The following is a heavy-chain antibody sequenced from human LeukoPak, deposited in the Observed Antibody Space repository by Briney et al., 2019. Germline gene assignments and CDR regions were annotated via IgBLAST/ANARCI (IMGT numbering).Heavy chain of an antibody. V-gene: IGHV3-33*01. Sequence: GRSLRLSCAASGFTFSSYGMHWVRQAPGKGLEWVAVIWYDGSNKYYADSVKGRFTISRDNSKNTLYLQMNSLRAEDTAVYYCARDGTGSNSGWYIHWGQGTLVTVSS. CDR3: ARDGTGSNSGWYIH. J-gene: IGHJ4*02. CDR1: GFTFSSYG. CDR2: IWYDGSNK. D-gene: IGHD6-19*01.